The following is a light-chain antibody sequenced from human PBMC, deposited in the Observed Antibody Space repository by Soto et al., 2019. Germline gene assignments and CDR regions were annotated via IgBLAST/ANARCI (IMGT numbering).Light chain of an antibody. CDR2: EVT. CDR3: SSYSTSSTVV. J-gene: IGLJ1*01. V-gene: IGLV2-14*03. CDR1: SSDVGGYNF. Sequence: QSALTQPASVFGSPGQSITISCTGTSSDVGGYNFVSWYQQLPGKAPKLMIYEVTSRPSGVSNRFSGSKSGNTASLTISGLQPEDEADYYCSSYSTSSTVVFGTGTPLPVL.